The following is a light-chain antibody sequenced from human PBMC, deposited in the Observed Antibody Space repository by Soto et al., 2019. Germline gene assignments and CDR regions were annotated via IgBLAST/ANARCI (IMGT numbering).Light chain of an antibody. Sequence: QSVLTQPPSASGTPGQRVTISCSGSSSNIGSSTVSWYQQLPGTAPKLLMYGKNQRPSGVPDRFSGSKSGTSASLAIRGLQSEDEADYYCASWDDSLNGVVFGGGTQLTVL. V-gene: IGLV1-44*01. J-gene: IGLJ2*01. CDR3: ASWDDSLNGVV. CDR1: SSNIGSST. CDR2: GKN.